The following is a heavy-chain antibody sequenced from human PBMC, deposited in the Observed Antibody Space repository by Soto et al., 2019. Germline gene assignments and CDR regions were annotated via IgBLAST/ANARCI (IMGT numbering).Heavy chain of an antibody. CDR1: VGTFSRYA. V-gene: IGHV1-69*13. CDR2: IIPIFGTA. D-gene: IGHD3-10*01. J-gene: IGHJ5*02. Sequence: SVKVSCKSSVGTFSRYAISLVRQAPGQGLEWMGGIIPIFGTANYAQKFQGRVTITADESTSTAYMELRSLRYEDTAVYYCARYHQITMVTNVPNWFDPWGQGTLVTVSS. CDR3: ARYHQITMVTNVPNWFDP.